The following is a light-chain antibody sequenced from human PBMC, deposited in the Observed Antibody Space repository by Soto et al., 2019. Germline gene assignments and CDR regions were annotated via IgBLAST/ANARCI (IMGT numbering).Light chain of an antibody. V-gene: IGKV3-20*01. CDR2: GTS. CDR3: QQYGTSPLYT. Sequence: EIVLTQSPGTLSLSQGDRATLSCRASRSVSGYLAWYQQKPGQAPRLLIYGTSRRVTGIPDKFSGSGSGTDFTLTISRLEPEDFAVYYCQQYGTSPLYTFGQGTKLDVK. J-gene: IGKJ2*01. CDR1: RSVSGY.